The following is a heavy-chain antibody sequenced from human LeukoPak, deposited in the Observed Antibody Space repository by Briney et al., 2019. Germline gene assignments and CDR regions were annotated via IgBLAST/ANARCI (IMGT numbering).Heavy chain of an antibody. J-gene: IGHJ4*02. CDR2: IYPGDSDT. Sequence: GESLKISCQASGYRFTTYLIGWGRQMAGKSPGCVGVIYPGDSDTRYSPSFQGQVTISADRSISTAYLQWSSLKASDTAMYYCARHQYGSGSEQGYYFDYWGQGTLVTVSS. CDR3: ARHQYGSGSEQGYYFDY. CDR1: GYRFTTYL. D-gene: IGHD3-10*01. V-gene: IGHV5-51*01.